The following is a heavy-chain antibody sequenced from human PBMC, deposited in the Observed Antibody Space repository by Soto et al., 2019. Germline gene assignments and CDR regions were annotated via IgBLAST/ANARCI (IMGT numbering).Heavy chain of an antibody. CDR3: ARFKSYYYYGMDV. V-gene: IGHV4-34*01. CDR2: INHSGST. J-gene: IGHJ6*01. CDR1: VGSFSGYY. Sequence: SETLSLTCAFYVGSFSGYYWSWIRQPPGKGLEWIGEINHSGSTNYNPSLKSRVTISVDTSKNQFSLKLSSVTAADTAVYYCARFKSYYYYGMDVWGQGTTVTVSS.